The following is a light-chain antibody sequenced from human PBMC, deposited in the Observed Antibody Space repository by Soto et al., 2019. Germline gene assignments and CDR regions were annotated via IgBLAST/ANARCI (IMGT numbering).Light chain of an antibody. Sequence: DIQMTQSQSSLSASVGDRVTITCQESQYTSNYLTWYQQKPGKAPKLLIDDASNLETAVPSRFSGSGSGTDFNFTISRLQPEDIATYYCQQYDNLPRTFGVWTKVEI. CDR2: DAS. V-gene: IGKV1-33*01. CDR1: QYTSNY. J-gene: IGKJ4*01. CDR3: QQYDNLPRT.